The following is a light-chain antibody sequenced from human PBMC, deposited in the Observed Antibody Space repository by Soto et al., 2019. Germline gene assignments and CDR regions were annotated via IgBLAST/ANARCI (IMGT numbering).Light chain of an antibody. V-gene: IGKV2-30*02. CDR2: KVS. CDR1: QSLVHSDGIAY. J-gene: IGKJ5*01. Sequence: VVVTQDALSRPVTLGQPASISCRSNQSLVHSDGIAYFSWFQQRPGRSPRRLIYKVSNRDSGVPARFSGSGSGTDFALKISRVEAEDVGVYYSMEGAHWLSTCGEGTRLEIK. CDR3: MEGAHWLST.